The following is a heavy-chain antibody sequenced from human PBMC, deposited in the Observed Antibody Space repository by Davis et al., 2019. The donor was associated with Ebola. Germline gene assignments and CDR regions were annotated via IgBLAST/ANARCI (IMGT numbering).Heavy chain of an antibody. Sequence: GGSLRLSCAASGFTFSSYCMSWVRQAPGKGLEWVANITQDGSENYYVDSVTGRFTISRDNAKNSLYLQMNSLRAEDTAVYYCARAQVLRFLEWLSLPSDYWGEGTLVTVSS. CDR2: ITQDGSEN. J-gene: IGHJ4*02. D-gene: IGHD3-3*01. V-gene: IGHV3-7*03. CDR1: GFTFSSYC. CDR3: ARAQVLRFLEWLSLPSDY.